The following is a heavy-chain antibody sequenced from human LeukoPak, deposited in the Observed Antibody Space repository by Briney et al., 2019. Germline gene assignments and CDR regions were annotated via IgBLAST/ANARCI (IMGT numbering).Heavy chain of an antibody. V-gene: IGHV1-18*01. CDR1: GYTFTSYG. J-gene: IGHJ6*02. D-gene: IGHD5-18*01. Sequence: ASVTVSCKASGYTFTSYGISWVRQAPGQGLEWMGWISGYNGNTKYAHKVQGRVTMTTDTSTGTAYMELRSLRSDDTAVYYCARAYSYGSDYYYGMDVWGQGTTVTVSS. CDR3: ARAYSYGSDYYYGMDV. CDR2: ISGYNGNT.